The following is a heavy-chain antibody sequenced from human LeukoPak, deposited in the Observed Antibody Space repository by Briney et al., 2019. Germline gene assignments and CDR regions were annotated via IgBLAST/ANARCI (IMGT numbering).Heavy chain of an antibody. V-gene: IGHV1-69*04. J-gene: IGHJ5*02. CDR2: IIPILGIA. Sequence: ASVKVSCKASGGTFSSYTISWVRQAPGQGLEWIGRIIPILGIANYAQKFQGRVTITADKSTSTAYMELSSLRSEDTAVYYCARDIAYYDSSGGPNWFDPWGQGTLVTVSS. D-gene: IGHD3-22*01. CDR3: ARDIAYYDSSGGPNWFDP. CDR1: GGTFSSYT.